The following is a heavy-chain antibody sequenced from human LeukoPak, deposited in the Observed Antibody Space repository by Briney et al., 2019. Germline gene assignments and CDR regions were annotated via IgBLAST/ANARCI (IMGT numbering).Heavy chain of an antibody. CDR1: GFTFSSYW. CDR3: ASTMVRGVIIPGTNDY. J-gene: IGHJ4*02. Sequence: GGSLRLSCAASGFTFSSYWMSWVRQAPGKGLEWVANIKQDGSEKYYVDSVKGRFTISKDNAKNSLYLQMNSLRAEDTAVYYCASTMVRGVIIPGTNDYWGQGTLVTVSS. CDR2: IKQDGSEK. D-gene: IGHD3-10*01. V-gene: IGHV3-7*01.